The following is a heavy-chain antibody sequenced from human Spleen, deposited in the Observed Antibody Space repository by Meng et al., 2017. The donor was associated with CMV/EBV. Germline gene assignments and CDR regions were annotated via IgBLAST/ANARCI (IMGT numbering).Heavy chain of an antibody. J-gene: IGHJ4*02. CDR2: INPNSGAT. D-gene: IGHD3-22*01. Sequence: ASVKVSCKASGYTLTAYYVHWVRQAPGQGLEWMGWINPNSGATSYAHKFQGRVTMTRDTSISTVYMELSRVRSDDTAVYYCARDTWFGYSTPGYWGQGTLVTVSS. CDR3: ARDTWFGYSTPGY. V-gene: IGHV1-2*02. CDR1: GYTLTAYY.